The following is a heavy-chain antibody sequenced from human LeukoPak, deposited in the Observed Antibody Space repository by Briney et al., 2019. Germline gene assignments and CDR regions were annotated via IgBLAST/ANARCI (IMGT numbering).Heavy chain of an antibody. CDR2: INHSGST. V-gene: IGHV4-34*01. J-gene: IGHJ5*02. CDR1: GGSFSGYY. D-gene: IGHD3-22*01. Sequence: PSETLSLSCAVYGGSFSGYYWSWIRQPPGKGLEWIGEINHSGSTNYNPSLKSRVTVSVDTSKNQFSLKLSSVTAADTAVYYCARVPGHYYDSSAYPWGQGTLVTVSS. CDR3: ARVPGHYYDSSAYP.